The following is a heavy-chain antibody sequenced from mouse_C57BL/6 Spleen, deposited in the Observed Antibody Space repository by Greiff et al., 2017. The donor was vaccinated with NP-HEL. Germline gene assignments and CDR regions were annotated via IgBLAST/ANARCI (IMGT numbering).Heavy chain of an antibody. Sequence: QVQLQQSGTELVKPGASVKLSCKASGYTFTSYWMHWVKQRPGQGLEWIGNINPSNGGTNYNEKFKSKATLTVDKSSSTAYMQLSSLTSEDSAVYYCARFITTVVAYWYFDVWGTGTTVTVSS. J-gene: IGHJ1*03. CDR3: ARFITTVVAYWYFDV. CDR1: GYTFTSYW. D-gene: IGHD1-1*01. CDR2: INPSNGGT. V-gene: IGHV1-53*01.